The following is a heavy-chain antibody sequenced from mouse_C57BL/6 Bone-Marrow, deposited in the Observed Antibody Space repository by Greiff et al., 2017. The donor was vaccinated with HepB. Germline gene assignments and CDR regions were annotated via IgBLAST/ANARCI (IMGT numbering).Heavy chain of an antibody. V-gene: IGHV14-4*01. CDR3: TPMVTPWFAY. J-gene: IGHJ3*01. D-gene: IGHD2-3*01. CDR2: IDPENGDT. CDR1: GFNIKDDY. Sequence: VQLQQSGAELVRPGASVKLSCTASGFNIKDDYMHWVKQRPEQGLEWIGWIDPENGDTEYASKFQGKATITAATSSNTAYLQLSSLTSEDTAVYYCTPMVTPWFAYWGQGTLVTVSA.